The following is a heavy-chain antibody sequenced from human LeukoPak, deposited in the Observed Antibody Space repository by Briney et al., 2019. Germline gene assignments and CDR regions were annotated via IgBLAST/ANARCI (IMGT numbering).Heavy chain of an antibody. CDR1: GGSVSGYY. J-gene: IGHJ4*02. Sequence: SETLSLTCVVSGGSVSGYYWGWIRQPPGRGLEWIGYVYYSGSTNYNPSFKSRITISVDTSRNQFSLKLSSVTAADTAVYYCARRNYYDSSGYQYYFDYWGQGTLVTVSS. V-gene: IGHV4-59*08. D-gene: IGHD3-22*01. CDR3: ARRNYYDSSGYQYYFDY. CDR2: VYYSGST.